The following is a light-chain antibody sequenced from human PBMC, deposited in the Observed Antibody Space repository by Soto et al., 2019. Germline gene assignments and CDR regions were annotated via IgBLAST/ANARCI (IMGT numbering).Light chain of an antibody. Sequence: DIVMTQTPLSSPVTLGQPASISFRSSQSLVHSDGNTYLSWLQQRPGQPPRLIIYQISNRFSGVPDRFSGSVAGKDFTLKIIRVEAEDVGIYSGLQLSLFPRTIGQGNKGEIK. CDR1: QSLVHSDGNTY. J-gene: IGKJ1*01. CDR2: QIS. V-gene: IGKV2-24*01. CDR3: LQLSLFPRT.